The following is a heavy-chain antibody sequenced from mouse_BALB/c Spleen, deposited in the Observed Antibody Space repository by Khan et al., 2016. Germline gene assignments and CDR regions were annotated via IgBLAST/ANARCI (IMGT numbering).Heavy chain of an antibody. V-gene: IGHV14-3*02. CDR1: GFNIKDTY. CDR3: ARSPCDFDVGFAY. Sequence: VRLQQSGAELVKPGASVKLSCTASGFNIKDTYMHWVKQRPEQGLEWIGRIDPANGNTKYDPKFQGTATITADTSSNTAYLQLSRLTSEDTAVYYCARSPCDFDVGFAYWGQGTLVTVSA. J-gene: IGHJ3*01. CDR2: IDPANGNT. D-gene: IGHD2-4*01.